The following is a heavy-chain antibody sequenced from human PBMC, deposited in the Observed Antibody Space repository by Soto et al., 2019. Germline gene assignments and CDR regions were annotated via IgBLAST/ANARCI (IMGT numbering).Heavy chain of an antibody. J-gene: IGHJ6*02. D-gene: IGHD3-9*01. CDR2: ISSSSSYI. Sequence: LRLSCAASGFTFSSYSMNWVRQAPGKGLEWVSSISSSSSYIYYADSVKGRFTISRDNAKNSLYLQMNSLRAEDTAVYYCARDPEYYDILTGSGMDVWGQGTTVTVSS. CDR1: GFTFSSYS. CDR3: ARDPEYYDILTGSGMDV. V-gene: IGHV3-21*01.